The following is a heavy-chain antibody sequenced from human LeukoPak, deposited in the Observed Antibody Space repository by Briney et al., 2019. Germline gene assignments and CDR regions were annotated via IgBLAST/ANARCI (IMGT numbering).Heavy chain of an antibody. CDR3: ARAKGSYRPYYFDY. CDR1: GGSVSSGSYY. CDR2: IYYSGST. V-gene: IGHV4-61*01. D-gene: IGHD3-16*02. Sequence: ASETLSLTCTVSGGSVSSGSYYWSWIRQPPGRGLEWIGYIYYSGSTNYNPSLKSRVTISVDTSKNQFSLKLSSVTAADTAVYYCARAKGSYRPYYFDYWGQGTLVTVSS. J-gene: IGHJ4*02.